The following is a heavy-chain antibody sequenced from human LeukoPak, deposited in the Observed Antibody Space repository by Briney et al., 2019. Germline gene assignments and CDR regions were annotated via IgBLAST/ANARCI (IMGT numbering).Heavy chain of an antibody. CDR2: IYHSGST. V-gene: IGHV4-4*02. CDR1: GGSISSSNW. D-gene: IGHD3-3*01. Sequence: SETLSLTCAVSGGSISSSNWWSWVRQPPGKGLEWIGEIYHSGSTNYNPSPKSRVTISVDKSKNQFSLKLSSVTAADTAVYYCASSNGIYYDFWSGYLAALTYWGQGTLVTVSS. J-gene: IGHJ4*02. CDR3: ASSNGIYYDFWSGYLAALTY.